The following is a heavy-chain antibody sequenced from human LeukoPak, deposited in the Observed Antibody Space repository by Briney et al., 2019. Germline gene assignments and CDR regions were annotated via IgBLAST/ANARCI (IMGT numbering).Heavy chain of an antibody. CDR3: ARGDIVQLWSRTAAFDY. J-gene: IGHJ4*02. D-gene: IGHD5-18*01. CDR2: INPNSGGT. CDR1: GYTFTSYY. V-gene: IGHV1-2*04. Sequence: ASVKVSCKASGYTFTSYYMHWVRQAPGQGLEWMGWINPNSGGTNYAQKFQGWVTMTRDTSISTAYMELSRLRSDDTAVYYCARGDIVQLWSRTAAFDYWGQGTLVTVSS.